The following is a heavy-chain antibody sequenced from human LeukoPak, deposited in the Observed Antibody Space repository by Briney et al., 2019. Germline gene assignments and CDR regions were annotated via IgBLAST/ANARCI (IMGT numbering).Heavy chain of an antibody. CDR3: ARPPYSSSWDPGWFDP. V-gene: IGHV3-21*05. Sequence: GGSLRLSCAASGFTFSTYEMNWVRQAPGKGLEWVSYISSSSDYTNYADSVRGRFTISRDNAKNSLYLQMNSLRAEDTAVYYCARPPYSSSWDPGWFDPWGQGTLITVSS. CDR1: GFTFSTYE. D-gene: IGHD6-13*01. CDR2: ISSSSDYT. J-gene: IGHJ5*02.